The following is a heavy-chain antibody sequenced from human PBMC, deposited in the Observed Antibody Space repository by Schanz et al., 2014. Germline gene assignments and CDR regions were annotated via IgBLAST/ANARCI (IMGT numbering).Heavy chain of an antibody. CDR1: GFTFSSYA. V-gene: IGHV3-30*03. CDR3: ARGGPAYYFDD. Sequence: VQLLESGGGLVQPGGSLRLSCAASGFTFSSYAMSWVRQAPGKGLEWVALVSSDGNNDYYTDSVKGRFTISRDNSKNTVHLQMNSLRAEDTAVYYCARGGPAYYFDDWGHGTLVDVSS. J-gene: IGHJ4*01. CDR2: VSSDGNND.